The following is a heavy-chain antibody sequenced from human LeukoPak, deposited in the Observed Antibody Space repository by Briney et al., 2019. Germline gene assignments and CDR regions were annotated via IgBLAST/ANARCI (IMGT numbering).Heavy chain of an antibody. V-gene: IGHV1-69*05. CDR3: AVGYCTNGVCFDNYYFDY. CDR2: INPNFGTA. Sequence: ASVKVSCKASGCTFSSYAISWVRQAPGQGLEWMGGINPNFGTANYAQKFQGRVKITTDGSTNTAYMELSSLRSDDTAVYYCAVGYCTNGVCFDNYYFDYWGQGTLVTVSS. D-gene: IGHD2-8*01. J-gene: IGHJ4*02. CDR1: GCTFSSYA.